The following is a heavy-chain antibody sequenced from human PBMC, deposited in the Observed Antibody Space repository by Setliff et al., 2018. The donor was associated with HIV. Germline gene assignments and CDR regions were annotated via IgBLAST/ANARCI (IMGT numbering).Heavy chain of an antibody. CDR3: ARDLRITLFGGDVYYYYGMDV. CDR1: GGSISSHY. Sequence: LSLTCTVSGGSISSHYWSWIRQPPGKGLEWIGSIYYSGSTNYNPSLKSRFTMSVDTSKNQFSLKLSSVTAADTAVYYCARDLRITLFGGDVYYYYGMDVWGQGTTVTVSS. V-gene: IGHV4-59*11. J-gene: IGHJ6*02. CDR2: IYYSGST. D-gene: IGHD3-3*01.